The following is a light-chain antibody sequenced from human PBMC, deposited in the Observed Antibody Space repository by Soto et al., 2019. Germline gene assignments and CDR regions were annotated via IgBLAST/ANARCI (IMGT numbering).Light chain of an antibody. CDR1: QSISSNY. J-gene: IGKJ1*01. CDR2: DAS. V-gene: IGKV3D-20*02. CDR3: QQANSFPWT. Sequence: EIVLTQSPGTLSLSPGERATLSCRASQSISSNYVAWYQQKPGQAPRLLIYDASSRATGIPNRFSGSGSGTDFTLTISRLEPEDFATYYCQQANSFPWTFGQGTKVDIK.